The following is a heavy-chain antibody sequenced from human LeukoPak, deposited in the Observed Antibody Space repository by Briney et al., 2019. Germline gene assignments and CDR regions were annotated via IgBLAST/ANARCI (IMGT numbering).Heavy chain of an antibody. Sequence: SETLSLTCTVSGGSISSSSYYWGWIRQPPGKGLEWIGSIYYSGSTYYNPSLKSRVTISVDTSKNQFSLKLSSVTAADTAVYYCARDGITGTTPFDYWGQGTLVTVSS. CDR1: GGSISSSSYY. CDR3: ARDGITGTTPFDY. D-gene: IGHD1-7*01. J-gene: IGHJ4*02. V-gene: IGHV4-39*07. CDR2: IYYSGST.